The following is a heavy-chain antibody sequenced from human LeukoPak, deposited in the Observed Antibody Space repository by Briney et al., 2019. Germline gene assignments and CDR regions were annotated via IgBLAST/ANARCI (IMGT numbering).Heavy chain of an antibody. V-gene: IGHV3-21*01. Sequence: PGGSLRLSCAASGFTFSSYWMSWVRQAPGKGLEWVSSISSNSSYIYYADSVKGRFTISRDNAKNSLYLQMNSLRAEDTAVYYCARDHGSGSYFGYWGQGTLVTVSS. J-gene: IGHJ4*02. CDR1: GFTFSSYW. CDR2: ISSNSSYI. CDR3: ARDHGSGSYFGY. D-gene: IGHD3-10*01.